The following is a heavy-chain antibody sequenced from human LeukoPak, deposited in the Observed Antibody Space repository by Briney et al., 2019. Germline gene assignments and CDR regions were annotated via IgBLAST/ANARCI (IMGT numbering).Heavy chain of an antibody. Sequence: SETLSLTCAVYGGSFSGYYWSWIRQPPGKGLEWIGEINHSGSTNYNPSLKSRVTISVDTSKNQFSLKLSSVTAADTAVYYCARGLTTVTNDAFDIWGQGTMVTVSS. CDR3: ARGLTTVTNDAFDI. J-gene: IGHJ3*02. D-gene: IGHD4-17*01. V-gene: IGHV4-34*01. CDR2: INHSGST. CDR1: GGSFSGYY.